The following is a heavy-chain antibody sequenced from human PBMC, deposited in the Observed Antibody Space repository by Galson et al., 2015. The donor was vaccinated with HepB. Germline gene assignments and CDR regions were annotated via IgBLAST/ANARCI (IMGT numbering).Heavy chain of an antibody. J-gene: IGHJ5*02. D-gene: IGHD6-13*01. V-gene: IGHV1-58*01. CDR2: IVVGSGNT. Sequence: SVKVSCKASGFTFTSSAVQWVRQARGQRLEWIGWIVVGSGNTNYAQKFQERVTITRDMSTSTAYMELSSLRSEDTAVYYCAADPAGTDWFDPWGQGTLVTVSS. CDR1: GFTFTSSA. CDR3: AADPAGTDWFDP.